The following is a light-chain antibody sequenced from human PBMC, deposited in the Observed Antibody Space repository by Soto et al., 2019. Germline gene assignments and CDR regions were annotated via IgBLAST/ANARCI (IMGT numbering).Light chain of an antibody. J-gene: IGLJ3*02. Sequence: QSALTQPPSMSVAPGQNITISCSGTSSNIGNNYVSWYQQLPGTAPKLLIYENNKRPSGIPDRFSGSKSGTSATLGITGLQTGDEADYYCGTWDSSLSAGVFGGGTKVTVL. CDR3: GTWDSSLSAGV. V-gene: IGLV1-51*01. CDR1: SSNIGNNY. CDR2: ENN.